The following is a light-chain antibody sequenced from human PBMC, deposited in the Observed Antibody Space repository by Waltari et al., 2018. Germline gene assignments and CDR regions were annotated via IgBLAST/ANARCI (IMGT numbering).Light chain of an antibody. J-gene: IGKJ1*01. V-gene: IGKV3-20*01. CDR2: HAS. CDR1: QSLRIY. Sequence: EIVLTQSPGTLSLSPGERATLSCRASQSLRIYLAWYQQKPGQAPRLLIYHASTRATGIPDRFSGSGSATDFSLTISRLEPEDFAVYYCQHYESLPVTFGQGTKVEIK. CDR3: QHYESLPVT.